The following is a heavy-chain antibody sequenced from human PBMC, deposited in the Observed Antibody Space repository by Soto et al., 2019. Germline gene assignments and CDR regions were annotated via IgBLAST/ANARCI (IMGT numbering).Heavy chain of an antibody. CDR1: GYIFTSSD. V-gene: IGHV1-18*01. J-gene: IGHJ5*02. CDR3: ARVSAYGDYDLVFDP. Sequence: QVQLVQSGAEVKKPGASVKVSCKASGYIFTSSDINWVRQAPGQGLEWMGWISAYNGNTNYAQKLQGRVTMTTDTPTNTAYMELRSLRSDDTAVYYCARVSAYGDYDLVFDPWGQGTLVTVSS. D-gene: IGHD4-17*01. CDR2: ISAYNGNT.